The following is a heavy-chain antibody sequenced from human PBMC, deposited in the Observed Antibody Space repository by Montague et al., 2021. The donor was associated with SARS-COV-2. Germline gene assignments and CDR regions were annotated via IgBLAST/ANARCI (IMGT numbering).Heavy chain of an antibody. J-gene: IGHJ6*02. CDR3: ARLTGSRVYYYHYGLDV. CDR1: GDSIRESH. V-gene: IGHV4-4*09. Sequence: SETLSLTCTVSGDSIRESHWSWIRQPPGKGLEWIGYIDNSGSTNXNPALESRVTLTVSASNNQFYLTLRPVTAADTAVYYCARLTGSRVYYYHYGLDVWGQGTTVTVSS. CDR2: IDNSGST. D-gene: IGHD1-20*01.